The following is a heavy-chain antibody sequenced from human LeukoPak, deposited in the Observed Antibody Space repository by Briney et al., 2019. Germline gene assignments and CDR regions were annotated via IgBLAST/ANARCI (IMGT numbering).Heavy chain of an antibody. V-gene: IGHV3-30*09. D-gene: IGHD3-16*01. J-gene: IGHJ4*02. Sequence: TGGSLRLSYAASGFTFGSYAMHWVRQAPGKGLEWVAVISYDGSNKYYADSVKGRFAISRDNSKDTLYLQMNSLRAEDTAVYYCAKARGNYVWGSYKEGYFDYWGQGTLVTVSS. CDR3: AKARGNYVWGSYKEGYFDY. CDR2: ISYDGSNK. CDR1: GFTFGSYA.